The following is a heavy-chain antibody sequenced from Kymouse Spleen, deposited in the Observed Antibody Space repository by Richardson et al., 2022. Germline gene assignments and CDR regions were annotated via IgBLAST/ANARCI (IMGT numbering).Heavy chain of an antibody. V-gene: IGHV1-46*03. Sequence: QVQLVQSGAEVKKPGASVKVSCKASGYTFTSYYMHWVRQAPGQGLEWMGIINPSGGSTSYAQKFQGRVTMTRDTSTSTVYMELSSLRSEDTAVYYCARSGPYTVTTFYYYYGMDVWGQGTTVTVSS. CDR1: GYTFTSYY. D-gene: IGHD4-11,IGHD4-11*01. J-gene: IGHJ6*02. CDR2: INPSGGST. CDR3: ARSGPYTVTTFYYYYGMDV.